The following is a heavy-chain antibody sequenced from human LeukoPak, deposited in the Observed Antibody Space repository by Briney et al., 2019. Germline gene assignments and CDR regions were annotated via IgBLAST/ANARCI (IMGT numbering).Heavy chain of an antibody. CDR3: AKPKFSVLWFSDY. V-gene: IGHV3-30*18. Sequence: PGGSLRLSCAASGFTFNNYAMHWVRQSPGRGLEWLAFISYDGYNEDYADSVRGRFSISRDNSKNTLYLQMSSLRPEDTAVYYCAKPKFSVLWFSDYWGQGSLVTVSS. D-gene: IGHD3-9*01. CDR1: GFTFNNYA. CDR2: ISYDGYNE. J-gene: IGHJ4*02.